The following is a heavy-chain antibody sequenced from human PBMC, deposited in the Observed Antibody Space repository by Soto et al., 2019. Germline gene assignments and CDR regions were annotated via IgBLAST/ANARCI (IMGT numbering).Heavy chain of an antibody. J-gene: IGHJ5*02. Sequence: GASVKVSCKASGYSFTSYGIHWVRQAPGQRLEWMGWINAANGDTIYSPTFQGRVTITRDTSASTAYRELSSLRFEDTAVYYCVRRHVSATGIDWFDPWGQGTLVTVSS. D-gene: IGHD6-13*01. CDR3: VRRHVSATGIDWFDP. CDR1: GYSFTSYG. V-gene: IGHV1-3*01. CDR2: INAANGDT.